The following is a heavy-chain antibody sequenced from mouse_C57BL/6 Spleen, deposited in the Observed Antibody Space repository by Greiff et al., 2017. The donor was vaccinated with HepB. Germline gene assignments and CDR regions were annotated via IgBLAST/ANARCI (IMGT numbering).Heavy chain of an antibody. CDR3: ARSCRGRTTAFDY. CDR1: GYTFTSYW. CDR2: IYPGSGST. D-gene: IGHD1-2*01. V-gene: IGHV1-55*01. Sequence: LQPGAELVKPGASVKMSCKASGYTFTSYWITWVKQRPGQGLEWIGDIYPGSGSTNYNEKFKSKATLTVDTSSSTAYMQLSSLTSEDSAVYYCARSCRGRTTAFDYWGQGTTLTVSS. J-gene: IGHJ2*01.